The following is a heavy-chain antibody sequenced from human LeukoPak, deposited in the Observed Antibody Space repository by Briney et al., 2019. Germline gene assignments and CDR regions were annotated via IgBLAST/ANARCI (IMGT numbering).Heavy chain of an antibody. V-gene: IGHV1-18*01. Sequence: GASVKVSCKASGYTFTSYGISWVRQAPGQGLEWMGWISAYNGNTNYAQKLQGRVTMTTDTSTSTAYMELRSLRSDDTAVYYCARDSSGWSSRGAFDIWGQGTMVTVSS. CDR1: GYTFTSYG. CDR2: ISAYNGNT. CDR3: ARDSSGWSSRGAFDI. J-gene: IGHJ3*02. D-gene: IGHD6-19*01.